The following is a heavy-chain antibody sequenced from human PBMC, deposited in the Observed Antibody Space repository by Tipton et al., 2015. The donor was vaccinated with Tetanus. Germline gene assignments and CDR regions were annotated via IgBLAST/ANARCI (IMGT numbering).Heavy chain of an antibody. Sequence: TLSLTCTVSGGSISSGGYSWSWINQHPGKCLHSTGDTYNSGSTYYNPSLKSRVTIFTATTNNPFSLKLKSVTAADTAVYYCAREQARGARGGNYFDHWGQGSLVTVSS. J-gene: IGHJ4*02. V-gene: IGHV4-31*03. CDR2: TYNSGST. D-gene: IGHD1-26*01. CDR1: GGSISSGGYS. CDR3: AREQARGARGGNYFDH.